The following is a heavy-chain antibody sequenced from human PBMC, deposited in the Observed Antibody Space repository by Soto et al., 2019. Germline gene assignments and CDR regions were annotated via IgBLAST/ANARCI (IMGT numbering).Heavy chain of an antibody. Sequence: EVQLVESGGGLVQPGGSLRLSCAGSGFNFKDYWMTWVRQAPGKGLEWLANIGEDGGISNYVDSVKGRFTISRDNVKNSLDLQINSLRAEKTAVYYCARDRNDHLSVYYDAFDVWGQGTVVTVSS. CDR1: GFNFKDYW. CDR3: ARDRNDHLSVYYDAFDV. V-gene: IGHV3-7*01. J-gene: IGHJ3*01. CDR2: IGEDGGIS. D-gene: IGHD3-9*01.